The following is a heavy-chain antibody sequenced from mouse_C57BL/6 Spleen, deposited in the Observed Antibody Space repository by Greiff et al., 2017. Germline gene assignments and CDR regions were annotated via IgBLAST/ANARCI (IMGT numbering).Heavy chain of an antibody. CDR3: ARGSYGSSYDYYAMDY. CDR2: IDPSDSYT. D-gene: IGHD1-1*01. V-gene: IGHV1-69*01. CDR1: GYSFTSYW. J-gene: IGHJ4*01. Sequence: QVQLQQSGAELVMPGASVKLSCKASGYSFTSYWMHWVKQRPGQGLEWMGEIDPSDSYTSYNQNFKGKSTLTVDKSSSTAYMQLSSQTSEDSAVYYCARGSYGSSYDYYAMDYWGQGTSVTVSS.